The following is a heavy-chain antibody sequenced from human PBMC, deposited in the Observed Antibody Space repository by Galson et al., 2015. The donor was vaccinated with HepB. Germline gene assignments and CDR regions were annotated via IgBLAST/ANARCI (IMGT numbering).Heavy chain of an antibody. CDR1: GFIFRNYG. J-gene: IGHJ6*02. CDR3: ERESGYSSSWDSAYFHYGMDV. D-gene: IGHD6-13*01. CDR2: ILYDGSNE. Sequence: SLRLSCATSGFIFRNYGMHWVRQAPGKGLEWLAVILYDGSNEFYEDSVNGRYTISRDNSKKTLILQMNSLRPEDTGVYHCERESGYSSSWDSAYFHYGMDVWGQGTTVIVSS. V-gene: IGHV3-30*03.